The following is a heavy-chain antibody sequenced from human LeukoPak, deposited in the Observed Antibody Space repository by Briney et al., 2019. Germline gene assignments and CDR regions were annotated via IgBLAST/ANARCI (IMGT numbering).Heavy chain of an antibody. J-gene: IGHJ5*02. CDR3: ARLRWSGEFNNWFDP. D-gene: IGHD3-10*01. V-gene: IGHV5-51*01. CDR2: IYPGDSDT. Sequence: GESLKISCKGSGYSFTSYWIGWVRQMPGKGLEWMGIIYPGDSDTRYSPSFQGQVTISADKSISTAYLQWSSLKASDTAMYYCARLRWSGEFNNWFDPWGQGTLVTVSS. CDR1: GYSFTSYW.